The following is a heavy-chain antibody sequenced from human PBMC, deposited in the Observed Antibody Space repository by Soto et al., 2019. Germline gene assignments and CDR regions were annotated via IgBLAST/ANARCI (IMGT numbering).Heavy chain of an antibody. D-gene: IGHD5-12*01. CDR2: INPSGGST. Sequence: ASVKVSCKASGYTFTSYYMHWVRQAPGQGLEWMGIINPSGGSTSYAQKFQGRVTMTRDTSTSTVYMELSSLGSEDTAVYYCAREGRDGYKKGPSDYWGQGTLVTVSS. CDR1: GYTFTSYY. CDR3: AREGRDGYKKGPSDY. J-gene: IGHJ4*02. V-gene: IGHV1-46*01.